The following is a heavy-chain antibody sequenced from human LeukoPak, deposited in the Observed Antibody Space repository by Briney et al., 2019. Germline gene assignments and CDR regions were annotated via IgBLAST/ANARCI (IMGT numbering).Heavy chain of an antibody. Sequence: ASVKASCKASGHTFTSYDINWVRQATGQGLEGMGWMNPNSGNTGYAQKFQGRATMTRNSSISTAYMELSSLRSEATAGHYIAGAQYDYVGGSYGLEYFFDCWVRRRQVGVSS. J-gene: IGHJ4*02. D-gene: IGHD3-16*01. V-gene: IGHV1-8*01. CDR3: AGAQYDYVGGSYGLEYFFDC. CDR2: MNPNSGNT. CDR1: GHTFTSYD.